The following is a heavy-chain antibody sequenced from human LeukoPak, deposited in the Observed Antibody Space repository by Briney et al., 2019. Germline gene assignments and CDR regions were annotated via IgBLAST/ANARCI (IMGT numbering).Heavy chain of an antibody. CDR1: GGSISSYY. Sequence: PSETLSLTCTVSGGSISSYYWSWIRRPPGKGLEWIGYIYYSGSTNYNPSLKSRVTISVDTSKNQFSLKLSSVTAADTAVYYCAREGGYDILTGYYGFDPWGQGTLVTVSS. D-gene: IGHD3-9*01. J-gene: IGHJ5*02. CDR3: AREGGYDILTGYYGFDP. CDR2: IYYSGST. V-gene: IGHV4-59*01.